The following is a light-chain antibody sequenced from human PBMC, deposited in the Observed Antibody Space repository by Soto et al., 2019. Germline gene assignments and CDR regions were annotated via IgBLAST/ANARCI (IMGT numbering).Light chain of an antibody. Sequence: DIVMTQSPDSMAVSLGEMATINCKSSQSVLYSSNNKNYLAWYQQKPGQHPKLLIYWASTRESGVPDQFSGSESGTNFTHTNSSPQGEDVAVYYCQQYHSTGTFGQGTKVEIK. V-gene: IGKV4-1*01. CDR1: QSVLYSSNNKNY. J-gene: IGKJ1*01. CDR2: WAS. CDR3: QQYHSTGT.